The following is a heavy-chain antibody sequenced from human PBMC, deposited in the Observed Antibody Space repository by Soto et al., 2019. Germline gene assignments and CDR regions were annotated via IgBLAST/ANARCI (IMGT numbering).Heavy chain of an antibody. CDR3: AKDGGPVYCNSPGCSAKHFDY. CDR2: ISYDGDNE. CDR1: GFTFSNYG. J-gene: IGHJ4*02. Sequence: QVQLVESGGGVVQPGRSLRLSCAASGFTFSNYGMHWVRQAPGKGLEWVAIISYDGDNEYYADSVRGRFTISRDNSKNXLXLXXSGLRKEDTAVYYCAKDGGPVYCNSPGCSAKHFDYWGQGTLVTVSS. V-gene: IGHV3-30*18. D-gene: IGHD2-2*01.